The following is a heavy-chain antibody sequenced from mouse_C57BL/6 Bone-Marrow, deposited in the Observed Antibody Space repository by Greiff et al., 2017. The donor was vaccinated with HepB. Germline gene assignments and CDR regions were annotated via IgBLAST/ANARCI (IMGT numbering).Heavy chain of an antibody. Sequence: SDAELVKPGASVKISCKVSGYTFTDHTIHWMKQRPEQGLEWIGYIYPRDGSTKYNEKFKGKATLTADKSSSTAYMQLNSLTSEDSAVYFCARSRIYYYGSSRAWFAYWGQGTLVTVSA. CDR3: ARSRIYYYGSSRAWFAY. CDR2: IYPRDGST. J-gene: IGHJ3*01. D-gene: IGHD1-1*01. V-gene: IGHV1-78*01. CDR1: GYTFTDHT.